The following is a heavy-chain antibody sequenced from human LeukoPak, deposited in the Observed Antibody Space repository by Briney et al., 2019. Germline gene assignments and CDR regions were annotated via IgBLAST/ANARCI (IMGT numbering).Heavy chain of an antibody. V-gene: IGHV3-74*01. J-gene: IGHJ4*02. CDR2: IDTDGRTT. D-gene: IGHD5-18*01. CDR3: ATLNSFGHDY. Sequence: GGSLRLSCAASGFTFSSFWMHWVRQPPGKGLVSVSRIDTDGRTTTYADSVKGRFTISRDNARNTVYLQINSLRAEDTAVYYCATLNSFGHDYWGQGILVTVSS. CDR1: GFTFSSFW.